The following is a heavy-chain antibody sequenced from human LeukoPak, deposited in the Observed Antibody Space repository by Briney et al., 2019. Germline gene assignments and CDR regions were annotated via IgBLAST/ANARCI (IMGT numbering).Heavy chain of an antibody. CDR1: GFTFSSYG. CDR3: AKDIDYDSSGAFDY. CDR2: IRYDGSNK. Sequence: GGSLRLSCAASGFTFSSYGMHWVRQAPGKGLEWVAFIRYDGSNKYYADSVKGRFTISRDNSKNTLYLQMNSLRAEDMALYYCAKDIDYDSSGAFDYWGQGTLVTVSS. D-gene: IGHD3-22*01. V-gene: IGHV3-30*02. J-gene: IGHJ4*02.